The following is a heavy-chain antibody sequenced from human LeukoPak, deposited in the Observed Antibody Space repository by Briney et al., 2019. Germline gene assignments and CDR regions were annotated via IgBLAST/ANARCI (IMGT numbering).Heavy chain of an antibody. CDR2: IHVSGAT. J-gene: IGHJ4*02. D-gene: IGHD1-1*01. CDR1: GFSISSGYY. Sequence: PSETLSLTCVVSGFSISSGYYWGWIRQPPGKGLEWIANIHVSGATFYNSSLNSRVAISIDTSKNQFSLKLSSVTAADTAVYFCAREAERRIVNWGRGTLVTVSS. CDR3: AREAERRIVN. V-gene: IGHV4-38-2*02.